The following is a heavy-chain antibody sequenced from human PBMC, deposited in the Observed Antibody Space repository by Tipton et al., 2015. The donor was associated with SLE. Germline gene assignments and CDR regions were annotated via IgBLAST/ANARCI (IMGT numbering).Heavy chain of an antibody. D-gene: IGHD2-2*01. CDR3: AGRRYQLLI. CDR1: GGSINNGDYY. J-gene: IGHJ4*02. V-gene: IGHV4-61*08. CDR2: IHYGGRT. Sequence: TLSLTCTVSGGSINNGDYYCSWIRQTPGKGLEWIGYIHYGGRTYYSPSLKSRVTISGDTSKKQFSLNLSSVTAADTAVYYCAGRRYQLLIWGQGTLVTVSS.